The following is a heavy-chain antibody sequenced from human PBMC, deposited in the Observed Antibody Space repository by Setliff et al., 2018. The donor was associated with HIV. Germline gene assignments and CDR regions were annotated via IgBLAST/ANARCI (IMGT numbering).Heavy chain of an antibody. D-gene: IGHD2-8*01. V-gene: IGHV4-34*01. CDR3: ATGLIMAPDY. J-gene: IGHJ4*02. CDR2: INHSGST. Sequence: SETLSLTCAVYGESFNTYFWSWIRQPPGKGLEWIGQINHSGSTNYNPSLRSRVTISIGTSKNQFSLKLSSVTAADAAVYYCATGLIMAPDYWGQGSLVTVSS. CDR1: GESFNTYF.